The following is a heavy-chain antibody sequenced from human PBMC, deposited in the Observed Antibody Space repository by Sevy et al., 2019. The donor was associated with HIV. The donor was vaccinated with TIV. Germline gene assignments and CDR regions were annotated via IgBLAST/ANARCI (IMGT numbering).Heavy chain of an antibody. J-gene: IGHJ4*02. Sequence: ASVKVSCKVSGSTLSQLSMHWVRQAPGKGLEWMGSFDPEDGETIYAQKFQGRLTMTENTSTDSAYMELSSLRSEDTAVYYCATTKYYYDSSGYPFDYWGQGTLVTVSS. CDR2: FDPEDGET. CDR3: ATTKYYYDSSGYPFDY. V-gene: IGHV1-24*01. CDR1: GSTLSQLS. D-gene: IGHD3-22*01.